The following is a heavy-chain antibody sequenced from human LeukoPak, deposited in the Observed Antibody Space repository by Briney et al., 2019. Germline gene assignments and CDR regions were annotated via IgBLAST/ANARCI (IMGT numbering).Heavy chain of an antibody. D-gene: IGHD3-9*01. CDR1: GYSFTSYW. CDR3: ARGRLLRYFDWLLPLYYFDY. CDR2: IDPSDSYT. V-gene: IGHV5-10-1*01. J-gene: IGHJ4*02. Sequence: GESLKISCKGSGYSFTSYWISWVRQMPGKGLEWMGRIDPSDSYTNYSPSFQGHVTISADKSISTAYLQWSSLKASDTAMYYCARGRLLRYFDWLLPLYYFDYWGQGTLVTVSS.